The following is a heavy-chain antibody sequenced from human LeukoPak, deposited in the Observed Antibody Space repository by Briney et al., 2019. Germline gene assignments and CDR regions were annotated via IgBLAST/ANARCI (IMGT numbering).Heavy chain of an antibody. CDR1: GGSISSGGYY. V-gene: IGHV4-31*03. CDR3: ARATLRFLEWPPPINGGGWFDL. J-gene: IGHJ5*02. D-gene: IGHD3-3*01. CDR2: IYYSGST. Sequence: PSQTLSLTCTVSGGSISSGGYYWSWIRQHPGKGLEWIGYIYYSGSTYYNPSLKSRVTISVDTSKNQFSLKLSSVTAADTAVYYCARATLRFLEWPPPINGGGWFDLWGQGTLVTVSS.